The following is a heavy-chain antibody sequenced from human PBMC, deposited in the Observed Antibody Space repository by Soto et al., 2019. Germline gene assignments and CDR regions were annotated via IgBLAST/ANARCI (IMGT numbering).Heavy chain of an antibody. V-gene: IGHV2-5*08. D-gene: IGHD4-17*01. J-gene: IGHJ4*02. CDR1: GFSLSSYGMC. Sequence: SGPTLVNPTQTLTLTCTFSGFSLSSYGMCVSWIRQPPGKALEWLALIYWDDDKRYSPSLKSRLTITKDTSKNQVVLTMTNMDPVDTATYYCAHMMTTVVFDYWGQGTLVTVSS. CDR3: AHMMTTVVFDY. CDR2: IYWDDDK.